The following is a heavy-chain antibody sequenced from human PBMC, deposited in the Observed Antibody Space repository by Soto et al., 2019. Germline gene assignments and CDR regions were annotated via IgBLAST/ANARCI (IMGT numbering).Heavy chain of an antibody. CDR3: ARGRPGVIYGWQDPFDY. V-gene: IGHV1-8*01. CDR1: GYTFTSYD. CDR2: MNPNSGNT. D-gene: IGHD6-19*01. J-gene: IGHJ4*02. Sequence: ASVKVSGKASGYTFTSYDINWVRQATVQGLEWMGWMNPNSGNTGYAQKFQGRVTMTRNTSISTDYMELSSLRSEDTAVYYCARGRPGVIYGWQDPFDYWGQVTLVTISS.